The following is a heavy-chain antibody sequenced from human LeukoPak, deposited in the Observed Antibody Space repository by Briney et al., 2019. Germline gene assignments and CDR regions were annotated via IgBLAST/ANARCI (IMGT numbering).Heavy chain of an antibody. CDR3: ARVEFDPGSYVWGSYRSANFDY. CDR2: IYHSGRT. CDR1: GYSISSGYY. J-gene: IGHJ4*02. Sequence: SETLSLTCTVSGYSISSGYYWGWIRQPPGKGLEWIGSIYHSGRTFYNPSLKSRVTISVDTSKNQFSLKLSSVTAADTAVYYCARVEFDPGSYVWGSYRSANFDYWGQGTLVTVSS. V-gene: IGHV4-38-2*02. D-gene: IGHD3-16*02.